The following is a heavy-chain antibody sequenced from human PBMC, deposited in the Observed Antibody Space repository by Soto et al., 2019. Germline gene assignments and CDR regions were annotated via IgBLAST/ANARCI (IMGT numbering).Heavy chain of an antibody. CDR3: AKDMFSSSSAATFDY. CDR1: GFIFDDYA. CDR2: ISWQSGSI. D-gene: IGHD6-6*01. J-gene: IGHJ4*02. V-gene: IGHV3-9*01. Sequence: EVQLVESGGGLAQPGRSLRLSCAASGFIFDDYAMHWVRQAPGKGLEWVSGISWQSGSIRYADSVKGRFTISRDNAKNSRYLQMNSLRVEDTALYYCAKDMFSSSSAATFDYWGQGILVTVSS.